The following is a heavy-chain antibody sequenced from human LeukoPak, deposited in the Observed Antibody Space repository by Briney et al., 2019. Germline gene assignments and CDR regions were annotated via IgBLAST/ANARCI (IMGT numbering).Heavy chain of an antibody. CDR1: GGSFIGFH. CDR2: INHSGST. Sequence: SETLSLTRAVYGGSFIGFHWNWIRQAPGKGLEWIGDINHSGSTNYNPSLKSRVTMSVDTSNNQFSLKLSSVTAAGMAVYYCARESVYYDSSGYNDVFDIWGQGTMVTVSS. CDR3: ARESVYYDSSGYNDVFDI. J-gene: IGHJ3*02. D-gene: IGHD3-22*01. V-gene: IGHV4-34*01.